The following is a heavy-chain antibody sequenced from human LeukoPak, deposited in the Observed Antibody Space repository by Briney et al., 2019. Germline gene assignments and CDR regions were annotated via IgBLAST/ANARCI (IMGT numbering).Heavy chain of an antibody. Sequence: ASVKVSCKASGYTFTGYYMHWVRQAPGQGLEWMGWINPNSGGTNYAQKFQGRVTMTRDTSISTAYMELSRQRSDDTAVYYCARVVGATNNWFDPWGQGTLVTVSS. J-gene: IGHJ5*02. V-gene: IGHV1-2*02. D-gene: IGHD1-26*01. CDR2: INPNSGGT. CDR1: GYTFTGYY. CDR3: ARVVGATNNWFDP.